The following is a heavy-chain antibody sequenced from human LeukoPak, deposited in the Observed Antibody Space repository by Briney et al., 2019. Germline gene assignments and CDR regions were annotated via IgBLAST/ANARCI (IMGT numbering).Heavy chain of an antibody. V-gene: IGHV3-48*01. D-gene: IGHD6-19*01. J-gene: IGHJ4*02. CDR1: GFTFSSYE. CDR2: ISSSSSTI. CDR3: ARAASGWDY. Sequence: GGSLRLSCAASGFTFSSYEMNWVRQAPGKGLEWVSYISSSSSTIYYADSVKGRFTISRDNAKNSLYLQMNSLRAEDTAVYYCARAASGWDYWGQGTLVTVSS.